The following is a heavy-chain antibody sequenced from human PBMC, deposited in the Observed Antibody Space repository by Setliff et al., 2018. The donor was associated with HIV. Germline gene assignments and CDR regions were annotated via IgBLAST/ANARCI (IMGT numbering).Heavy chain of an antibody. CDR2: ISAYDGDT. Sequence: ASVKVSCKASNYTFTNYAITWVRQAPGQRPEWMGWISAYDGDTKYAQKFHNRLSMTADTSTTTAYMDLRGLTSDDTGVYYCARVGLSAVPFPTVYWGQGT. D-gene: IGHD4-4*01. CDR3: ARVGLSAVPFPTVY. CDR1: NYTFTNYA. J-gene: IGHJ4*02. V-gene: IGHV1-18*01.